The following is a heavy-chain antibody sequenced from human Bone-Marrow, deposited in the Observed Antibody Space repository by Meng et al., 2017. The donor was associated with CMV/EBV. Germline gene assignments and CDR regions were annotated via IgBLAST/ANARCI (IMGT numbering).Heavy chain of an antibody. CDR2: IKQDGAEK. D-gene: IGHD5-24*01. V-gene: IGHV3-7*01. CDR1: GFTFSAYW. Sequence: GGSLRLSCAASGFTFSAYWMSWVRQTPGRGLEWVANIKQDGAEKFYVDSVKGRFTISRDNAKNSLYLQMNSLRAEDTAVYYCARDGYKWGRSWFDPWGQGTLVTVSS. CDR3: ARDGYKWGRSWFDP. J-gene: IGHJ5*02.